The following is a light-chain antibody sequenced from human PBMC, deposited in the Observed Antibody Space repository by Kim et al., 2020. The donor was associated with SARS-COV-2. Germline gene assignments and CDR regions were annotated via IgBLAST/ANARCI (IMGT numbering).Light chain of an antibody. CDR3: QQYGSSPRT. Sequence: SPGDRATLSCRASQSVSRSYLAWYQQKPGQAPRLLIYGTSSRATGIPDRFSGGGSGTDFSLTINRLETEDFAVYYCQQYGSSPRTFGQGTRLEIK. J-gene: IGKJ5*01. CDR1: QSVSRSY. V-gene: IGKV3-20*01. CDR2: GTS.